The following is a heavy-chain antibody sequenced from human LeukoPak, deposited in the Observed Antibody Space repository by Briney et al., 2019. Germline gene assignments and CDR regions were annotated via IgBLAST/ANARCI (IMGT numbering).Heavy chain of an antibody. CDR1: GGTFSSYA. J-gene: IGHJ3*02. Sequence: ASVKVSCKASGGTFSSYAISWVRQAPGQGLEWMGGIIPIFGTANYAQKFQGRVTITADESTSTAYMELSSLRSEDTAVYYCARDRHPSSGVRDFYGAFDIWGQGTMVTVSS. CDR2: IIPIFGTA. V-gene: IGHV1-69*13. CDR3: ARDRHPSSGVRDFYGAFDI. D-gene: IGHD2/OR15-2a*01.